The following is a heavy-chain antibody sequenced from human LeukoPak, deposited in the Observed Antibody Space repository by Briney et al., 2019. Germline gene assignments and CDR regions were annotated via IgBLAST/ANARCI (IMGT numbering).Heavy chain of an antibody. CDR2: IRGGSDFI. Sequence: GGSLRLACAASGFTFSSYAMSWVRQAPGKGLEWVSSIRGGSDFIYHADSVKGRFTVSRDNAKNSLYLQMNSLRAEDTAVYYCARDHAGIVLPAAVGAHWGQGTLVTVSS. D-gene: IGHD2-2*01. J-gene: IGHJ4*02. CDR3: ARDHAGIVLPAAVGAH. CDR1: GFTFSSYA. V-gene: IGHV3-21*01.